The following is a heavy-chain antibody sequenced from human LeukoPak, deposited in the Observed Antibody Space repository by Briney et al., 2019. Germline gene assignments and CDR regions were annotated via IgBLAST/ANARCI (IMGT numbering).Heavy chain of an antibody. V-gene: IGHV4-59*01. CDR1: GGSFSAYY. J-gene: IGHJ1*01. Sequence: LETLSLTCTVSGGSFSAYYWSWIRQSPGKALVWIGYIYYTGNSNSNPSLKSRVSISADTSKNQFSLKLSSVTAADTAVYYCASSRQMWYFQNWGRGTLVTVSS. CDR3: ASSRQMWYFQN. CDR2: IYYTGNS. D-gene: IGHD2-21*01.